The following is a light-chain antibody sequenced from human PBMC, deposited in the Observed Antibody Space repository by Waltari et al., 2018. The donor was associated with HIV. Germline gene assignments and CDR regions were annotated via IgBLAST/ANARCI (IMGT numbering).Light chain of an antibody. V-gene: IGLV2-8*01. J-gene: IGLJ2*01. CDR3: SSYAGINTYVL. Sequence: QSALTQPPSASGSPGPSVTISCNVTSSHVGGNYHDPWYQQYPGKAPRLMIYEVYKRPSGVPHRFSGSKSGNTASLTVSGLQAEDEANYYCSSYAGINTYVLFGGGTKLTVL. CDR2: EVY. CDR1: SSHVGGNYH.